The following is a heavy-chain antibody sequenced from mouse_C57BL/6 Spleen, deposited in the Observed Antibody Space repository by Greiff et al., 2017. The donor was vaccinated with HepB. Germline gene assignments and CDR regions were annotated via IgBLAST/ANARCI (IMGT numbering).Heavy chain of an antibody. Sequence: EVQLQQSGPELVKPGASVKISCKASGYTFTDYYMNWVKQSHGKSLEWIGDINPNNGGTSYIQKFKGKATLTVDKSSSTAYMELRSLTSEDSAVYYCAREGNSHVHYAMDYWGQGTSVTVSS. J-gene: IGHJ4*01. V-gene: IGHV1-26*01. CDR1: GYTFTDYY. D-gene: IGHD2-1*01. CDR3: AREGNSHVHYAMDY. CDR2: INPNNGGT.